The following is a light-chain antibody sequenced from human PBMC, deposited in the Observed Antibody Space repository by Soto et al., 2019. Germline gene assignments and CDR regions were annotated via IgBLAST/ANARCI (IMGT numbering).Light chain of an antibody. V-gene: IGKV3-20*01. CDR2: GAS. J-gene: IGKJ3*01. CDR1: QSVSSSY. Sequence: ETVLTQSPGTLSLSPGERAILSCRASQSVSSSYLAWYQQKPGQAPRVLIYGASTRATGIPDRFSGGGSGTDFTLTISRLEPEVFAVYFCQQYAYSPPTFGPGTKVDIK. CDR3: QQYAYSPPT.